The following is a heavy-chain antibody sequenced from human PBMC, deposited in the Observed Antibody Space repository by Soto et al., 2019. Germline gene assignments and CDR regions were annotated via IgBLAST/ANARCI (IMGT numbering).Heavy chain of an antibody. CDR2: IYYSGST. CDR3: ARETSTVTTAGREKYYFDY. D-gene: IGHD4-17*01. J-gene: IGHJ4*02. CDR1: GGSISSGDYY. V-gene: IGHV4-61*08. Sequence: SETLSLTCTVSGGSISSGDYYWSWIRQPPGKGLEWIGYIYYSGSTNYNPSLKSRVTISVDTSKNQFSLKLSSVTAADTAVYYCARETSTVTTAGREKYYFDYWGQGTLVTVSS.